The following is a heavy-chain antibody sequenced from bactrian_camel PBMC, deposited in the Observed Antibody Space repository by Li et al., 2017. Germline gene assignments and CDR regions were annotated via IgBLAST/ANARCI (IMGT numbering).Heavy chain of an antibody. D-gene: IGHD2*01. CDR3: AASTARCSGTVLTPRCYTF. J-gene: IGHJ4*01. CDR2: VRKDGTP. V-gene: IGHV3S60*01. Sequence: HVQLVESGGGEVQAGGSLKLSCAGSAYILENCGMVWYRQTKGKEEKLVSVRKDGTPVYEGTVKGRFTISQDDAKSTVYLQMDSLVLEDTAMYYCAASTARCSGTVLTPRCYTFWGQGTQVTVS. CDR1: AYILENCG.